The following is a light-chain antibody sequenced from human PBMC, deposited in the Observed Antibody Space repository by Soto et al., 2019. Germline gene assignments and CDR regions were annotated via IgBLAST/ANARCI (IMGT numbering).Light chain of an antibody. J-gene: IGLJ1*01. Sequence: QSVLTQPPSVSEAPRQRVTISCSGSSSNIGNNAVNWYQQLPGQAPKIVIYYDNLLTSGVSDRFSGSKSGISASLAISDLQSDDEADYYCAAWDDSLNDYVFGPGTKLTVL. V-gene: IGLV1-36*01. CDR1: SSNIGNNA. CDR3: AAWDDSLNDYV. CDR2: YDN.